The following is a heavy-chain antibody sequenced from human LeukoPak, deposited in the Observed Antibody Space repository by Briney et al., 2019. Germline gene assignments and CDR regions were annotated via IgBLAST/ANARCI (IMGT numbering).Heavy chain of an antibody. D-gene: IGHD6-13*01. CDR1: GFTFSTYG. Sequence: PGESLRLSCTASGFTFSTYGIHWVRQAPGKGLEWVAFIRYDGRSKYYADSVKGRFTISRDNSKNTLYLQMNSLRAEDAAVYYCAKGGGFRSSREGIDYWGQGTLVTVSS. CDR3: AKGGGFRSSREGIDY. J-gene: IGHJ4*02. CDR2: IRYDGRSK. V-gene: IGHV3-30*02.